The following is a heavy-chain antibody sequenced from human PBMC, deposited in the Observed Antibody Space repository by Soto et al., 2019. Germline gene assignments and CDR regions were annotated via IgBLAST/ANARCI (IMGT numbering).Heavy chain of an antibody. CDR1: GYTFSSYA. V-gene: IGHV3-23*01. J-gene: IGHJ4*02. Sequence: GGSLRLSCVASGYTFSSYAMSWVRQAPGKGLEWVSAISASGGSTHYADSVKGRFTISRDESKDTLYLQMNSLRAEDTAIYYCARAPKDFTLLGYFDYWGQGTLVTVSS. CDR3: ARAPKDFTLLGYFDY. CDR2: ISASGGST. D-gene: IGHD3-3*01.